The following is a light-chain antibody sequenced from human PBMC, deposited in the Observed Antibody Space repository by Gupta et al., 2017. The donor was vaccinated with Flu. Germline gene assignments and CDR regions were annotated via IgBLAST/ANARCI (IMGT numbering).Light chain of an antibody. CDR1: QGVATH. Sequence: LTKSPGTLSVSPGDAVTLSCRASQGVATHTAWYQHRPGQAPRLLMYDASSRVTGVPGRFSGSGSGTXFTLTIXSVEPEDSALYFCQQRYSWPLTFGXGTKVEIK. V-gene: IGKV3-11*01. CDR3: QQRYSWPLT. J-gene: IGKJ4*01. CDR2: DAS.